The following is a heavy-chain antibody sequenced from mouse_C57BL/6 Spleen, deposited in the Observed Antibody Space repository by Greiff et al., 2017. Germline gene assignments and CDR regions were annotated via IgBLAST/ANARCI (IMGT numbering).Heavy chain of an antibody. CDR1: GFTFSSYT. Sequence: EVKLVESGGGLVKPGGSLKLSCAASGFTFSSYTMSWVRQTPEKRLEWVATISGGGGNTYYPDSVKGRFTISRDNAKNTLYLQMSSLRSEDTALYYCARGDGYDVGLDWYFDVWGTGTTVTVSS. V-gene: IGHV5-9*01. CDR3: ARGDGYDVGLDWYFDV. J-gene: IGHJ1*03. CDR2: ISGGGGNT. D-gene: IGHD2-2*01.